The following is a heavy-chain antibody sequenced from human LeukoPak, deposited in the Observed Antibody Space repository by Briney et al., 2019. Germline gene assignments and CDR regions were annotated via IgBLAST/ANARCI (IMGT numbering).Heavy chain of an antibody. J-gene: IGHJ3*02. CDR3: ARAIYGSGRYDAFDI. V-gene: IGHV4-59*11. D-gene: IGHD3-10*01. CDR2: IYYSGST. Sequence: SETLSLTCTVSGGSISSHVWSWIRQPPGQQLEGIRYIYYSGSTNYNPSLKSRVTISVDTSKNQFSLKLSSVTAADTAVYYCARAIYGSGRYDAFDIWGQGTMVTVSS. CDR1: GGSISSHV.